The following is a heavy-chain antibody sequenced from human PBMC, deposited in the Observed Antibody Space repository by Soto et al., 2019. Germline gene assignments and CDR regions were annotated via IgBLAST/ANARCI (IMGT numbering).Heavy chain of an antibody. Sequence: QLQLQESGPGLVKPSETLSLTCTVSGGSISSSSYYWVWIRQPPGKGLESIGSIYYSGSTYYNPSLKGRVTISVDTSKNYFSLNLSSVTAADTAVYYCARHFSFLTIWGQGTLVTVSS. D-gene: IGHD3-3*01. J-gene: IGHJ4*02. V-gene: IGHV4-39*01. CDR3: ARHFSFLTI. CDR1: GGSISSSSYY. CDR2: IYYSGST.